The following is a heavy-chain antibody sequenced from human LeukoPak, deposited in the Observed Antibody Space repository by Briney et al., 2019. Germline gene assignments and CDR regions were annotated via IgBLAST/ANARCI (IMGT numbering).Heavy chain of an antibody. CDR1: GGTFSSYT. J-gene: IGHJ4*02. CDR2: IIPILGIA. D-gene: IGHD6-19*01. V-gene: IGHV1-69*04. CDR3: ARDPGYSSGWYPFDY. Sequence: SVKVSCKASGGTFSSYTISWVRQAPGQGLEWMGRIIPILGIANYAQKFQGRVTITADKSTSTAYMELSSLRSEDTAAYYCARDPGYSSGWYPFDYWGQGTLVTVSS.